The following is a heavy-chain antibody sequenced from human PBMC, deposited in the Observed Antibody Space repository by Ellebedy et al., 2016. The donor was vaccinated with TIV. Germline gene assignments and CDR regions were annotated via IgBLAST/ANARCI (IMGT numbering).Heavy chain of an antibody. CDR1: GYTLTELS. Sequence: AASVKVSCKVSGYTLTELSMHWVRQAPGKGLEWMGGFDPEDGETIYAQKFQGRVTMTEDTSTDTAYMELRSLRSDDTAMYYCARDPLIAAGTNYYYYYGMDVWGQGTTVTVSS. CDR2: FDPEDGET. J-gene: IGHJ6*02. CDR3: ARDPLIAAGTNYYYYYGMDV. V-gene: IGHV1-24*01. D-gene: IGHD6-13*01.